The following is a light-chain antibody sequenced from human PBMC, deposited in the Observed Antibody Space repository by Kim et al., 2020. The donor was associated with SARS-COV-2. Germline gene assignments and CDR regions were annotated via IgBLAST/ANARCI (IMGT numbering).Light chain of an antibody. CDR3: QQSYTTPRT. CDR2: AAS. V-gene: IGKV1-39*01. Sequence: DIQMTQSPSSLSASVGDRVTITCRASQSISTSLNWYQQEPGKAPKLLIYAASSLQSGVPSRFSASGSGTDFTLTISSLQPEDFATYYWQQSYTTPRTFGQGTKVDIK. CDR1: QSISTS. J-gene: IGKJ1*01.